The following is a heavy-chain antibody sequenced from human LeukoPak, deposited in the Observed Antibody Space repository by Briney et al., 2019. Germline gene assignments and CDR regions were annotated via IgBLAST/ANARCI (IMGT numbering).Heavy chain of an antibody. Sequence: GGSLRLSCAASGFTFSSYAMSWVRQAPGKGLEWVSAISGSGGSTYYADSVKGRFTISRDNSKNTLYLQMNSLRAEDTAVYYCAKETLGYCSSTSCPGAFDYWGQGTLVTVSS. CDR1: GFTFSSYA. D-gene: IGHD2-2*01. CDR2: ISGSGGST. V-gene: IGHV3-23*01. CDR3: AKETLGYCSSTSCPGAFDY. J-gene: IGHJ4*02.